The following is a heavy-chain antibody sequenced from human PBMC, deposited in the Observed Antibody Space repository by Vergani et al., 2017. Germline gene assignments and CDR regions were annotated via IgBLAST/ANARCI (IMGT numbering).Heavy chain of an antibody. Sequence: QVQLVQSGAEVKKPGSSVKVSCKASGGTFSSYAISWVRQAPGQGLEWMGGIIPIFGTANYAQKFQGRVTITADESTSTAYMELSSLRSEDTAVYYCARTDYYGSGSYYMYYYYGMDVWGQGTTVTVS. D-gene: IGHD3-10*01. CDR3: ARTDYYGSGSYYMYYYYGMDV. J-gene: IGHJ6*02. CDR1: GGTFSSYA. V-gene: IGHV1-69*12. CDR2: IIPIFGTA.